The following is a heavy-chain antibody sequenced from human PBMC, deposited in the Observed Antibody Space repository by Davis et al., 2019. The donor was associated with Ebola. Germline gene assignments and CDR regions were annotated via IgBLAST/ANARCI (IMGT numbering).Heavy chain of an antibody. Sequence: HTGGSLRLSCAASGFTLSNYWMYWVRQVPGKGLMWVSRIDSEGTNRKYADSVKGRFTISRDNAKNTLYLQMNSLTAEDTAVYYCVRDPGVLRFLEWSAYYNMDIWGQGTTVTVSS. CDR1: GFTLSNYW. CDR2: IDSEGTNR. D-gene: IGHD3-3*01. J-gene: IGHJ6*02. CDR3: VRDPGVLRFLEWSAYYNMDI. V-gene: IGHV3-74*01.